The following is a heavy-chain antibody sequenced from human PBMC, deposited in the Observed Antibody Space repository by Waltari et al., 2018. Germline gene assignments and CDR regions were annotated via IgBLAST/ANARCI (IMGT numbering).Heavy chain of an antibody. CDR1: GFTFSNAW. V-gene: IGHV3-15*01. CDR3: TTVPYSGYDDAFDI. J-gene: IGHJ3*02. CDR2: IKSKTDGGTT. D-gene: IGHD5-12*01. Sequence: EVQLVESGGGLVKPGGSLRLSCAASGFTFSNAWMSWVRQAPGKGLEWVGRIKSKTDGGTTDYAAPVKGRFTISRDDSKNTLYLQMNSLKTEDTAVYYCTTVPYSGYDDAFDIWGQGTMVTVSS.